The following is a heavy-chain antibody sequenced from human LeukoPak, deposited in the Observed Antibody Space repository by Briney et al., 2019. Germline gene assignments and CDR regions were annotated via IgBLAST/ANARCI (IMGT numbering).Heavy chain of an antibody. CDR2: FSLGGSGTT. J-gene: IGHJ5*02. V-gene: IGHV4-59*08. CDR1: GASITTYS. Sequence: NPSETLSLTCIVSGASITTYSWNWLRQSPGKGLEWIGYFSLGGSGTTSYTSSLKSRDTISRDTSKNQLSLKLTSVTAADTAVYYCARWDDSAWAFGTWGPGTLVTVSS. D-gene: IGHD6-19*01. CDR3: ARWDDSAWAFGT.